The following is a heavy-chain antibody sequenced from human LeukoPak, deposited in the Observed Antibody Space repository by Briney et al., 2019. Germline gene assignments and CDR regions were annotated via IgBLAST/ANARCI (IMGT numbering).Heavy chain of an antibody. Sequence: GGSLRLSCAVSGITLSNYGMSWVRQAPGKGLEWVAGISDSGGRTNYADSVKGRFTISRDNPKNTLYLQMNSLRAEDTAVYFCAKTGGLIRGIPVGFPQEALFLDRRGQGGLVTVSS. CDR1: GITLSNYG. CDR3: AKTGGLIRGIPVGFPQEALFLDR. CDR2: ISDSGGRT. J-gene: IGHJ5*02. V-gene: IGHV3-23*01. D-gene: IGHD2-21*01.